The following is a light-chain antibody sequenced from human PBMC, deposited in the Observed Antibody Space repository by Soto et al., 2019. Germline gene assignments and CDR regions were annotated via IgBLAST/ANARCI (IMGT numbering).Light chain of an antibody. CDR3: QQRSNWPT. V-gene: IGKV3-11*01. Sequence: EIVLTQSPATLSLSPGERATLSCMASQSVSSYLAWYQQKPGQAPRLLIYDASNRATGIPARFSGSGSGTDFTLTISSLEPEDFAVYYCQQRSNWPTFGGGTKVESK. CDR1: QSVSSY. CDR2: DAS. J-gene: IGKJ4*01.